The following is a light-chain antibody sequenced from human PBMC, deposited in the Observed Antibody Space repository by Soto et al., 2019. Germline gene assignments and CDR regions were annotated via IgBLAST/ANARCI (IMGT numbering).Light chain of an antibody. J-gene: IGKJ4*01. CDR1: QSISSY. CDR2: AAS. CDR3: QQSYSTPLT. V-gene: IGKV1-39*01. Sequence: DLPMTQSPSSLSASVGDRVTITCPASQSISSYLNWYQQKPGKAPKLLIYAASSLQSGVPSRFSGSGSGTDFTLTISSLQPEDFATYYCQQSYSTPLTFGGGTKVDIK.